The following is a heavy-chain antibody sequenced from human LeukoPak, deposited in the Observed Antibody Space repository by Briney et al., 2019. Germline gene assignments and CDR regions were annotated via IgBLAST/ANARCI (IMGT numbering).Heavy chain of an antibody. CDR2: IYSGGST. D-gene: IGHD2-2*03. CDR3: AKDGYCSSISCYSTNFDY. V-gene: IGHV3-53*01. CDR1: GFTVSSNY. Sequence: GGSLRLSCAASGFTVSSNYMSWVRQAPGKGLEWVSVIYSGGSTHYADSVKGRFTISRDNSKNTLYLQMNSLRAEDTAVYYCAKDGYCSSISCYSTNFDYWGQGTLVTVSS. J-gene: IGHJ4*02.